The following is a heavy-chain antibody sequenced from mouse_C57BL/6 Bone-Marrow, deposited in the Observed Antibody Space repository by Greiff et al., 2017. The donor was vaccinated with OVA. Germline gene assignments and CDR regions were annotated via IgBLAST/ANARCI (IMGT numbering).Heavy chain of an antibody. D-gene: IGHD1-1*01. CDR1: GFTFSSYT. Sequence: EVHLVESGEGLVKPGGSLKLSCAASGFTFSSYTMSWVRQTPEKRLEWVATISGGGGNTYYPDSVKGRFTISRDNAKNTLYLQMSSLRSEDTALYYCTRLLFITTVAPWFAYWGQGTLVTVSA. CDR3: TRLLFITTVAPWFAY. J-gene: IGHJ3*01. V-gene: IGHV5-9*01. CDR2: ISGGGGNT.